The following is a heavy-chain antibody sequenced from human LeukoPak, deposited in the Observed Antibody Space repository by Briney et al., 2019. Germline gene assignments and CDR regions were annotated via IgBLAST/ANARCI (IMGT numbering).Heavy chain of an antibody. J-gene: IGHJ6*02. CDR1: GFTFSGYA. D-gene: IGHD3-3*01. CDR3: ARDTEITIFGVVTGYYGMDV. Sequence: KPGGSLRLSCAASGFTFSGYAMHWVRQAPGKGLEWVSSISSSSSCIYYADSVKGRFTISRDNAKNSLYLQMNSLRAEDTAVYYCARDTEITIFGVVTGYYGMDVWGQGTTVTVSS. V-gene: IGHV3-21*01. CDR2: ISSSSSCI.